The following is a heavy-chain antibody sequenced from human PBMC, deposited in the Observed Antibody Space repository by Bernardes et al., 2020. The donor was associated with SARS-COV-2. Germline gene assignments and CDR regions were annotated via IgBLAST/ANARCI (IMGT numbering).Heavy chain of an antibody. Sequence: SVKVSCKASGGTFSSYAISWVRQAPGQGLEWMGGIIPIFGTANYAQKFQGRVTITADESTSTAYMELSSLRSEDTAVYYCARDLYGRGYYDSSGYPYYFDSWGPGTLVTVSS. V-gene: IGHV1-69*13. CDR3: ARDLYGRGYYDSSGYPYYFDS. CDR1: GGTFSSYA. CDR2: IIPIFGTA. D-gene: IGHD3-22*01. J-gene: IGHJ4*02.